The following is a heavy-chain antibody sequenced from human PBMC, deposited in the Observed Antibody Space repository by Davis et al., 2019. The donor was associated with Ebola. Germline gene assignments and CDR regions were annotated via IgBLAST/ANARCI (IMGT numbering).Heavy chain of an antibody. Sequence: SVKVSCKASGGTFSSYGISWVRQAPGQGLDWMGGIIPVFGIPKYAQKFQGRVTVTTDTSTSTAYMELTSLRSEDTAVYYCARDFAVLVAGTSAGGFDMWGQGTMVTVSS. CDR1: GGTFSSYG. CDR2: IIPVFGIP. J-gene: IGHJ3*02. D-gene: IGHD6-19*01. CDR3: ARDFAVLVAGTSAGGFDM. V-gene: IGHV1-69*10.